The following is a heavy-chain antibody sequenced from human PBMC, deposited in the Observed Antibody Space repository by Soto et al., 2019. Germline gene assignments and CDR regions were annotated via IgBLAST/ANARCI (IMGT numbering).Heavy chain of an antibody. Sequence: PSETLSLTCTVSGGSISSGGYYWSWIRQHPGKGLEWIGYIYYSGSTYYNPSLKSRVTISVDTSKNQFSLKLSSVTAADTAVYYCAGKIAYYYYGMDVWGQGTTVTASS. J-gene: IGHJ6*02. CDR3: AGKIAYYYYGMDV. D-gene: IGHD6-13*01. CDR2: IYYSGST. CDR1: GGSISSGGYY. V-gene: IGHV4-31*03.